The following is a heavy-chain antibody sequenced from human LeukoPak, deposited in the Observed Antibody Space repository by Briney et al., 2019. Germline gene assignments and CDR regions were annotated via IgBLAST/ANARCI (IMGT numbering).Heavy chain of an antibody. J-gene: IGHJ1*01. V-gene: IGHV4-59*08. Sequence: SETLSLTRTVSGASISTYYWSWVRQPPGKGLEWIGYIYYSGNTNYNPSLKSRVTISVDTSKNQLSLRLNSVTAADTAVYFCASPRGDDSGGYYTWYFHHWGQGILVTVSS. CDR1: GASISTYY. CDR3: ASPRGDDSGGYYTWYFHH. CDR2: IYYSGNT. D-gene: IGHD3-22*01.